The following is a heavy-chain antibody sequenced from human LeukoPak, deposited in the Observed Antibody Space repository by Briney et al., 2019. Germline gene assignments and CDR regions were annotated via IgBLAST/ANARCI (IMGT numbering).Heavy chain of an antibody. Sequence: GASVKVSCKGSGGTFSSYSISWVRQAPGQGIEWMGGIIPAFGTAHYAQNFQGRVTFTTDESTTTAYMELLSLSSEDTAVYYCASEGNYDSSGYSRYNYYYMDVWGKGTAATVSS. J-gene: IGHJ6*03. V-gene: IGHV1-69*05. CDR3: ASEGNYDSSGYSRYNYYYMDV. CDR1: GGTFSSYS. D-gene: IGHD3-22*01. CDR2: IIPAFGTA.